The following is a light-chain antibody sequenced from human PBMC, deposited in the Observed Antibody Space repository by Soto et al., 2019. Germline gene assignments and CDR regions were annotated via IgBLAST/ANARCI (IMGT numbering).Light chain of an antibody. Sequence: SYELTQPPSVSVAPGKTARITCGGNKIGSKSVHWYQQKAGQAPILAMYYDSDRPSGIPERFSGSNSGNTATLTISTVEAGDEADYYCQVWDISSNHVVFGGGTQLTV. J-gene: IGLJ2*01. V-gene: IGLV3-21*04. CDR1: KIGSKS. CDR2: YDS. CDR3: QVWDISSNHVV.